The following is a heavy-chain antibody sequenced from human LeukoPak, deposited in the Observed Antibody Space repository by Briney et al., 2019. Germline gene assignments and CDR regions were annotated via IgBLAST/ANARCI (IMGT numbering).Heavy chain of an antibody. CDR2: IRSKANSYAT. CDR3: AKDNYGSGSYYSGGFDY. D-gene: IGHD3-10*01. V-gene: IGHV3-73*01. J-gene: IGHJ4*02. CDR1: GFTFSGSA. Sequence: GGSLRLSCAASGFTFSGSAMHWVRQASGKGLEWVGRIRSKANSYATAYTASVKGRFTISRDDSKNTAYLQMNSLKTEDTAVYYCAKDNYGSGSYYSGGFDYWGQGTLVTVSS.